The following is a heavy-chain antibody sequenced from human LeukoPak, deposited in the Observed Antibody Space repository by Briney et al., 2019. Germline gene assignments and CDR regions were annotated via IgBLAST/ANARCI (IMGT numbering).Heavy chain of an antibody. CDR2: IIPIFGTA. D-gene: IGHD3-22*01. V-gene: IGHV1-69*13. Sequence: GASVKVSCKASGGTFSSYAISWVRQAPGQGLEWMGGIIPIFGTANYAQKFQGRVTITADESTSTAYMELSSLRSEDTAVYYCARGQGYYYDSSGYQLDYWGQGTLVTVSS. CDR1: GGTFSSYA. J-gene: IGHJ4*02. CDR3: ARGQGYYYDSSGYQLDY.